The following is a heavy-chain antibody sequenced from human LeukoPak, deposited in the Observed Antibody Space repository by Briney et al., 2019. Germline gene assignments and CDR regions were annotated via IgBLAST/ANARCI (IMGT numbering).Heavy chain of an antibody. CDR3: ARDIRMPDDAFDI. CDR2: IYHSGST. J-gene: IGHJ3*02. CDR1: GGSISSYY. D-gene: IGHD3-16*01. V-gene: IGHV4-59*12. Sequence: SETLSLTCTVSGGSISSYYWSWIRQPPGKGLEWIGYIYHSGSTYYNPSLKSRVTISVDRSKNQFSLKLSSVTAADTAVYYCARDIRMPDDAFDIWGQGTMVTVSS.